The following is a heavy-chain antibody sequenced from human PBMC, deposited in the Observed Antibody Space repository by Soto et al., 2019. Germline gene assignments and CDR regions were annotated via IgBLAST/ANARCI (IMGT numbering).Heavy chain of an antibody. V-gene: IGHV3-33*01. Sequence: QVQLVESGGGVVQPGRSLRLSCAASGFSFSSYGMHWVRQAPGKGLEWVAVIWYDGSAKYYADSVKGRFAISRDNSKNRLYLQMNSLRAEDTAVYYCARGRGMTVTVDTFDIWGQGTTVTVSS. D-gene: IGHD4-17*01. CDR1: GFSFSSYG. CDR2: IWYDGSAK. CDR3: ARGRGMTVTVDTFDI. J-gene: IGHJ3*02.